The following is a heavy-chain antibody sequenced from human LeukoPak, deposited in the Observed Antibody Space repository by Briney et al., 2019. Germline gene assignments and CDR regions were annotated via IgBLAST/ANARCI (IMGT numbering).Heavy chain of an antibody. CDR2: INPSGGST. V-gene: IGHV1-46*01. CDR3: ARDRGRMIVDSERPITENWFDP. J-gene: IGHJ5*02. Sequence: GASVKVSCKASGYTFTGYYMHWVRQAPGQGLEWMGIINPSGGSTSYAQKFQGRVTTTRDTSTSTVYMELSSLRSEDTAVYYCARDRGRMIVDSERPITENWFDPWGQGTLVTVSS. CDR1: GYTFTGYY. D-gene: IGHD3-22*01.